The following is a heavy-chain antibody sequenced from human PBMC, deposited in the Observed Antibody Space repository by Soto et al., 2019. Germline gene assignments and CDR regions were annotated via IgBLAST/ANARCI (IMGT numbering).Heavy chain of an antibody. CDR2: ISHDGTDR. Sequence: QVELVESGGGVVQPGRSLRLSCEASGFTFSSYGMHWVRQAPGKGLEWVAAISHDGTDRYYENSVKGRFTISRDNSKNTLYLQMNSLRSEDTAIYYCPKGTAVAYQWFDPCGQGTLVTVSS. D-gene: IGHD6-19*01. J-gene: IGHJ5*02. CDR3: PKGTAVAYQWFDP. V-gene: IGHV3-30*18. CDR1: GFTFSSYG.